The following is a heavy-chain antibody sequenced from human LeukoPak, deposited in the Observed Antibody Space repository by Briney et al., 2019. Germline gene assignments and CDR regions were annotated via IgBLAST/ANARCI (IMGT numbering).Heavy chain of an antibody. CDR2: ISYDGANK. J-gene: IGHJ4*02. CDR3: ARDNTAAGPFDY. Sequence: GGSLRLSCAAYGFTFNYNGMNWVRQAPGKGLEGVAFISYDGANKYYTESVRGRFTISRDNSKNTLYLQMNSLRPEDTAVYYCARDNTAAGPFDYWGQGTLVTVSS. CDR1: GFTFNYNG. V-gene: IGHV3-30*03. D-gene: IGHD6-13*01.